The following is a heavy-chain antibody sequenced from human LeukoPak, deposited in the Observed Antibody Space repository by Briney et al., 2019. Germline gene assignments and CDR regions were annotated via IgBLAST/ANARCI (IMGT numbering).Heavy chain of an antibody. D-gene: IGHD4-23*01. CDR1: GFTFSSYG. CDR3: ARNSRVASTSGLNY. Sequence: GGSLRLSCAASGFTFSSYGMHWVRQAPGKGLEWVAFIRYDGSNKYYADSVKGRFTISRDNSKNTLYLQMNSLRAEDTAVYYCARNSRVASTSGLNYWGQGTLVTVSS. J-gene: IGHJ4*02. V-gene: IGHV3-30*02. CDR2: IRYDGSNK.